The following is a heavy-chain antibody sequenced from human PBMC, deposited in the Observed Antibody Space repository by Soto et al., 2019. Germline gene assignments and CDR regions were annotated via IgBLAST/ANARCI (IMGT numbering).Heavy chain of an antibody. CDR1: GFTFTSSA. V-gene: IGHV1-58*01. Sequence: QMQLVQSGPEVKKPGTSVKVSCKASGFTFTSSAVQWVRQARGQRLEWIGWIVVGSGNTNYAQKFQERVTITRDMATSTAYMELSSLRSEDTAVYYCAADRGYYVSGTNYYYYGMDVWGQGTTVTVSS. CDR2: IVVGSGNT. J-gene: IGHJ6*02. CDR3: AADRGYYVSGTNYYYYGMDV. D-gene: IGHD3-10*01.